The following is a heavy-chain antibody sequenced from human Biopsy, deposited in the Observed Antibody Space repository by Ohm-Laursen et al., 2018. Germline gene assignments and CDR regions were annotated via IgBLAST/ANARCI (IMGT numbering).Heavy chain of an antibody. V-gene: IGHV4-59*11. D-gene: IGHD4-23*01. CDR2: ISYTGYT. CDR1: GGSFTGHY. J-gene: IGHJ4*02. Sequence: GTLSLTCTVSGGSFTGHYWSWIRQPPGKGLEWIGHISYTGYTSYNASLKSRVTISVDTSRNHFSLRLSSLTAADTAVYYCARGSNDFGGLYFPRWGQGTLLTGSS. CDR3: ARGSNDFGGLYFPR.